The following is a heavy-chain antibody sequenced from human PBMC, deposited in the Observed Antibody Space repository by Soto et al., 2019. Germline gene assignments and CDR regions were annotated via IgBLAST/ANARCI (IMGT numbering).Heavy chain of an antibody. V-gene: IGHV3-33*01. Sequence: QVQLVDSGGGVVQPGRSLRLSCAASGFTFRSYGMHWVRQAPGKGLEWVASIWYDATKKYYRDSVKGRFTISRDNSKNTMYLQMNSLRAEDTAVYYCARDPCGGECYDHFDYWGQGTLVTVSS. CDR3: ARDPCGGECYDHFDY. CDR1: GFTFRSYG. CDR2: IWYDATKK. D-gene: IGHD2-21*01. J-gene: IGHJ4*02.